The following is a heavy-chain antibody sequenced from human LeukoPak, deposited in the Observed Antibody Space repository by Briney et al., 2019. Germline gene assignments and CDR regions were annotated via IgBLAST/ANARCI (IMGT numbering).Heavy chain of an antibody. CDR1: GFTFSSYA. CDR2: ISGSGGST. CDR3: AKDRVVVVAATLDY. Sequence: GGSLRLSCAASGFTFSSYAMSWVRQAPGKGLEWVSAISGSGGSTYYADSVKGRFTISRDNSKNTLYLQMNSLRTEDTAVYYCAKDRVVVVAATLDYWGQGTLVTVSS. J-gene: IGHJ4*02. V-gene: IGHV3-23*01. D-gene: IGHD2-15*01.